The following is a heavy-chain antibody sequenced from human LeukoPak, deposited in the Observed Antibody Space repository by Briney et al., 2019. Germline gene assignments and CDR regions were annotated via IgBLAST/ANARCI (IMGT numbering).Heavy chain of an antibody. V-gene: IGHV3-48*03. CDR1: GFTFSSYE. CDR2: ISSSGSTI. D-gene: IGHD6-6*01. CDR3: AKGGIAARRGNWFDP. Sequence: GGSLRLSCAASGFTFSSYEMNWVRQAPGKGLEWVSYISSSGSTIYYADSVKGRFTISRDNAKNSLYLQMNSLRAEDTAVYYCAKGGIAARRGNWFDPWGQGTLVTVSS. J-gene: IGHJ5*02.